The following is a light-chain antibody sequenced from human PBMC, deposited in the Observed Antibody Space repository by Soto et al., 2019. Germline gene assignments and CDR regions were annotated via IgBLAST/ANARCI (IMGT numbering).Light chain of an antibody. V-gene: IGKV3-20*01. CDR3: HQYATSPIT. CDR1: QNVTSRY. CDR2: VAS. Sequence: IVLTQSPATLSLSPWERATLSFRASQNVTSRYLAWYQQKPAQTPRLPIYVASIRSTGMPDRFSGSGSGADFTLTISRLEPEDFAVYYCHQYATSPITFGQGTRLEIK. J-gene: IGKJ5*01.